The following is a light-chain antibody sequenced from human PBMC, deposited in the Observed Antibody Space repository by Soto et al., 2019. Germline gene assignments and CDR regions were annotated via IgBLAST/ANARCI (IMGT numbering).Light chain of an antibody. Sequence: EVLMTQSPATLSVSPGERATLSCRASQSVSSNLAWYQQKPGQAPRLLSYGASTRAPGIPDRFSGSGSGREFTLTISSLQSEDLAVFFCQQSDTWPPAFGQGTKVEIK. J-gene: IGKJ2*01. V-gene: IGKV3-15*01. CDR2: GAS. CDR3: QQSDTWPPA. CDR1: QSVSSN.